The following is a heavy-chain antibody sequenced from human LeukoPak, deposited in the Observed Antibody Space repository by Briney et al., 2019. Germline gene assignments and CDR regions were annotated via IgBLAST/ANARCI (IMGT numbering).Heavy chain of an antibody. J-gene: IGHJ4*02. D-gene: IGHD4-17*01. CDR2: ISDGGGGT. Sequence: GGSLRLSCAASGFTFSSYGMSWVRQAPGKGLEWVSNISDGGGGTYYADSVKGRFSISRDNSKNTLYLQMNSLRAENTAVYYCAKDLRNDYGRFDYWGQGTLVTVSS. CDR1: GFTFSSYG. CDR3: AKDLRNDYGRFDY. V-gene: IGHV3-23*01.